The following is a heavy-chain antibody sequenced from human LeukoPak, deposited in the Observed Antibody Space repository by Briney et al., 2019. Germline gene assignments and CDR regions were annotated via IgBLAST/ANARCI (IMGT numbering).Heavy chain of an antibody. J-gene: IGHJ5*01. Sequence: GGSLRLSCAASGFPFSNYWMSWVRQAPGKGLEWVANMKEDGGEINYVDSVKGRFTISRDNAKNSLYLHMNSLRAEDTAVYYCARDRVVSGRFGEVASWGQGTLVTVSS. CDR2: MKEDGGEI. CDR1: GFPFSNYW. CDR3: ARDRVVSGRFGEVAS. D-gene: IGHD3-10*01. V-gene: IGHV3-7*01.